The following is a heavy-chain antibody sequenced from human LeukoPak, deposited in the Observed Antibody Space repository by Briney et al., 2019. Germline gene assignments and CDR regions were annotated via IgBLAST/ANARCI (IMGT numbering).Heavy chain of an antibody. J-gene: IGHJ3*02. CDR1: GGSISSYG. V-gene: IGHV1-69*05. D-gene: IGHD2-2*01. CDR3: ATGVYCSSTSCSRDAFDI. Sequence: GASVKVSCKGSGGSISSYGINWVRQAPGQGLEWMGGIIPMFGGAKYAQKFQGRVTISTDESTTTVYMELSSLRSEDTAVYYCATGVYCSSTSCSRDAFDIWGQGTMVTVSS. CDR2: IIPMFGGA.